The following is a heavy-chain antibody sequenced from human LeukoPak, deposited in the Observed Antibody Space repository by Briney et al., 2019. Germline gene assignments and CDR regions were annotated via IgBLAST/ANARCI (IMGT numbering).Heavy chain of an antibody. CDR3: ARDRAHYDFWSGYSSWSFDY. V-gene: IGHV1-2*02. Sequence: ASVKVSCKASGYTFTGYYMHWVRQAPGQGLEWMGWINPNSGGTNYAQKFQGRVTMTRDTSISTAYMELSRLRSDDTAVYYCARDRAHYDFWSGYSSWSFDYWGQGTLVTVSS. J-gene: IGHJ4*02. D-gene: IGHD3-3*01. CDR2: INPNSGGT. CDR1: GYTFTGYY.